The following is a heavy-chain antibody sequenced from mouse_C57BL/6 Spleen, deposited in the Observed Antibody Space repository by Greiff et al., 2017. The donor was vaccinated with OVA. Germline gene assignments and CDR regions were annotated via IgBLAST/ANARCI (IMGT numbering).Heavy chain of an antibody. V-gene: IGHV1-82*01. CDR3: VRDYTGDYYAMDY. CDR1: GYAFSSSW. CDR2: IYPGDGDT. J-gene: IGHJ4*01. Sequence: VQLQESGPELVKPGASVKISCKASGYAFSSSWMNWVKQRPGKGLEWIGRIYPGDGDTNYNGKFKGKATLTADKSSSTAYMQLSSLTSEDSAVYICVRDYTGDYYAMDYRGQGASVTVSS. D-gene: IGHD2-12*01.